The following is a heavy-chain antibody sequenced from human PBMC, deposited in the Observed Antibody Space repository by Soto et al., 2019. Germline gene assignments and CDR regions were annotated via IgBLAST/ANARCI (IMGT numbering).Heavy chain of an antibody. CDR3: ARASHSYYDFWSGYSHNWFDP. J-gene: IGHJ5*02. D-gene: IGHD3-3*01. CDR2: ISAYNGNT. CDR1: GYTFTSYG. Sequence: QVQLVQSGAEVKKPGASVKVSCKASGYTFTSYGISWVRQAPGQRLEWMGWISAYNGNTNYAQKLQGRVTMTTDTSTSTAYMELRSLRSDDTAVYYCARASHSYYDFWSGYSHNWFDPWGQGTLVTVSS. V-gene: IGHV1-18*01.